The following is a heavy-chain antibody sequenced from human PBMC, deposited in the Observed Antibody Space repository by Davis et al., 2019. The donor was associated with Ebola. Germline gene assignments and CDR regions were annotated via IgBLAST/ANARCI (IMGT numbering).Heavy chain of an antibody. J-gene: IGHJ6*02. CDR2: ISSSSSYI. Sequence: GESLKISCAASGFTFSSYSMNWVRQAPGKGLEWVSSISSSSSYIYYADSVKGRFTISRDNAKNSLYLQMNSLRAEDTAVYYCSGIMITFGGVTNYYYYGMDVWGQGTTVTVSS. CDR3: SGIMITFGGVTNYYYYGMDV. CDR1: GFTFSSYS. D-gene: IGHD3-16*01. V-gene: IGHV3-21*01.